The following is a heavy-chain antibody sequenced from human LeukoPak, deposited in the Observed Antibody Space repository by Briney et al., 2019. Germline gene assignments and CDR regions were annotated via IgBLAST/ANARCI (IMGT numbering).Heavy chain of an antibody. Sequence: PGGSLRLSCAACGFTVSNNYMSWVRQAPGRGLEWVSTIYSGGTTYYADSVKGRFTISRDNSKNTLYLQMNSLRAEDTAVYFCARSKDTALGWGHYFDYWGQGTLVTVSS. CDR3: ARSKDTALGWGHYFDY. D-gene: IGHD5-18*01. CDR2: IYSGGTT. J-gene: IGHJ4*02. V-gene: IGHV3-66*02. CDR1: GFTVSNNY.